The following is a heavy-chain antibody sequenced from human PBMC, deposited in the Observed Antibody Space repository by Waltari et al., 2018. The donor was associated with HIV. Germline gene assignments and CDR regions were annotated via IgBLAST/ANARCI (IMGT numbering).Heavy chain of an antibody. CDR1: GGPFSSYA. D-gene: IGHD6-13*01. V-gene: IGHV1-69*01. Sequence: QVQLVQSGAEVKKPGSSVKVSCKASGGPFSSYAISWVRQAPGQGLDWMGGILPIFGTANYAQKFQGRVTITADESTSTAYMELSSLRSEDTAVYYCAREGPNSSPTHPPYYYGMDVWGQGTTVTVSS. CDR2: ILPIFGTA. J-gene: IGHJ6*02. CDR3: AREGPNSSPTHPPYYYGMDV.